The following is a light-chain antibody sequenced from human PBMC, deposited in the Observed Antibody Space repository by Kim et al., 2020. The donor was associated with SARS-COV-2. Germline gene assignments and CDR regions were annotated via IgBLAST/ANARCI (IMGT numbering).Light chain of an antibody. Sequence: DIQMTQSPSSLSASVGDRVTFACRASQNIDDYLTWYQQKPGKAPTALISLASNLQSGVPSRFSGSGSGTDFTLTIINLQPEDFATYHCRQAYTTPYTFGQGTRLEI. CDR3: RQAYTTPYT. J-gene: IGKJ2*01. CDR2: LAS. CDR1: QNIDDY. V-gene: IGKV1-39*01.